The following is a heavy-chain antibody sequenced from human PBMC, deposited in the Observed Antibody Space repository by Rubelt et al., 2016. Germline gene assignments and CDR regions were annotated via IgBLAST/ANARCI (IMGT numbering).Heavy chain of an antibody. J-gene: IGHJ4*02. Sequence: VESGGGVVQPGGSLRLSCEASGFTFSSYGMHWVRQAPGKGLEWVAFIRYDGSNKYYADSVKGRFTISRDNSIDTLYLQMNSLRAEDTAVYYCAKDTREDTALDYWGQGTLVTVSS. CDR3: AKDTREDTALDY. V-gene: IGHV3-30*02. CDR1: GFTFSSYG. D-gene: IGHD5-18*01. CDR2: IRYDGSNK.